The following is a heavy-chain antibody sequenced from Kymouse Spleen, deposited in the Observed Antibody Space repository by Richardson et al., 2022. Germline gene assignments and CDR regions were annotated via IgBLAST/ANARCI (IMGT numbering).Heavy chain of an antibody. Sequence: EVQLVQSGAEVKKPGESLKISCKGSGYSFTSYWIGWVRQMPGKGLEWMGIIYPGDSDTRYSPSFQGQVTISADKSISTAYLQWSSLKASDTAMYYCARLEVAARPDNYYYYGMDVWGQGTTVTVSS. D-gene: IGHD6-6*01. V-gene: IGHV5-51*01. J-gene: IGHJ6*02. CDR1: GYSFTSYW. CDR2: IYPGDSDT. CDR3: ARLEVAARPDNYYYYGMDV.